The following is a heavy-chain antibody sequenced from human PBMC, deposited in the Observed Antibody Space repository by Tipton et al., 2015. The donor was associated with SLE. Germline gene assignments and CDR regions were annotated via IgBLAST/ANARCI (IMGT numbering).Heavy chain of an antibody. CDR1: GYTLTSYA. D-gene: IGHD2-2*01. V-gene: IGHV7-4-1*01. Sequence: GPEAKKPGASEKVSCKATGYTLTSYAMNWARQAPGQGLEWMGWINTNTGNPTNAQGFTGRFAFSLDTSVSTAYLQIGSLKAEDTTVHCCASGAAPADYWGQGNLVTVSS. J-gene: IGHJ4*02. CDR3: ASGAAPADY. CDR2: INTNTGNP.